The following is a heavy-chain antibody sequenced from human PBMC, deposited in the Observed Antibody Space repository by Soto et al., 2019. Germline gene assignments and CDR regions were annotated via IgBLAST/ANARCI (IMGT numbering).Heavy chain of an antibody. CDR3: AKRGLYTPPGDLYFFDY. V-gene: IGHV3-23*01. J-gene: IGHJ4*02. CDR2: ISGSGGST. D-gene: IGHD3-10*01. CDR1: GFTFSSYA. Sequence: EVQLLESGGGLVQPGGSLRLSCAASGFTFSSYAMSWVRQAPGKGLEWVSAISGSGGSTYYADSVKGRFTISRDNSKSTMYLQMNSLRAEDTAVYYRAKRGLYTPPGDLYFFDYWGKGTLVTVSS.